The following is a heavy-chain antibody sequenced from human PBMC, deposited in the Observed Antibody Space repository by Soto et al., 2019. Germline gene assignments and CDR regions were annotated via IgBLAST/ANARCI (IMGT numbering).Heavy chain of an antibody. Sequence: PSETLSLTCTVSGGSISSGGYYWSWIRQHPGKGLEWIGYIYYSGSTNYNPSLKSRVTISVDTSKNQFSLKLSSVTAADTAVYYCARHEGPTPYYFDYWGQGTLVTVSS. CDR3: ARHEGPTPYYFDY. V-gene: IGHV4-61*08. J-gene: IGHJ4*02. CDR2: IYYSGST. CDR1: GGSISSGGYY.